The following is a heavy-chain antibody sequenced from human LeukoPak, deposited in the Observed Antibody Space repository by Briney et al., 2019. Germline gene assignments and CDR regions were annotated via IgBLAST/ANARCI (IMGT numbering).Heavy chain of an antibody. CDR3: ARGPYILTGHFDY. J-gene: IGHJ4*02. CDR1: GGSISSYY. V-gene: IGHV4-59*01. Sequence: SETLSLTCTVSGGSISSYYWSWIRQPPGKGLEWIGYTYYSGSTNYNPSLKSRVTISVDTSKNQFSLKLSSVTAADTAVYYCARGPYILTGHFDYWGQGTLVTVSS. CDR2: TYYSGST. D-gene: IGHD3-9*01.